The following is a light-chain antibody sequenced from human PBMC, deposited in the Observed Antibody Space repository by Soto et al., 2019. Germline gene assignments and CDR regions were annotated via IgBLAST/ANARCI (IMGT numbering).Light chain of an antibody. Sequence: DIQMTQSPSSLSASVGDRVTITCQASQDISNYLNWYQQKPGKAPKLLIYDASNLETGVPSRFSGSGSRTNFTFTISSPQPEDIATYYCQQYDNLPMYTFGQGTKLEIK. CDR3: QQYDNLPMYT. J-gene: IGKJ2*01. V-gene: IGKV1-33*01. CDR2: DAS. CDR1: QDISNY.